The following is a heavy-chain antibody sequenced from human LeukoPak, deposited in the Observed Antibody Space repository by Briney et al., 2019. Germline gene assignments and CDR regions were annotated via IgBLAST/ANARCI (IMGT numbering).Heavy chain of an antibody. V-gene: IGHV4-61*02. D-gene: IGHD6-6*01. CDR2: IYTSGST. CDR3: ARGEGSSIENWFDP. Sequence: PSETLSLTCPVSGDSIGSGTFCWNWVRQPAGKGLEWIGRIYTSGSTNYNPSLKSRVTMSVDTSKNQFSLKLSSVTAADTAVYYCARGEGSSIENWFDPWGQGTLVTVSS. CDR1: GDSIGSGTFC. J-gene: IGHJ5*02.